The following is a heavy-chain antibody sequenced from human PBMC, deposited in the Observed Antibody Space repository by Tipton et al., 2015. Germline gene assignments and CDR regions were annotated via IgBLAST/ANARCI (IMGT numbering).Heavy chain of an antibody. CDR3: AAIQRACYYGVDV. V-gene: IGHV4-59*01. Sequence: LRLSCIVSGGSISDYYWTWIRQPPGKGLEWIGYIFYSGSTNYNPSLKSRLTISIDTSKNQFSLKLSSVTAADTAVYYCAAIQRACYYGVDVWGQGTTVPVSS. D-gene: IGHD2-2*01. CDR1: GGSISDYY. CDR2: IFYSGST. J-gene: IGHJ6*02.